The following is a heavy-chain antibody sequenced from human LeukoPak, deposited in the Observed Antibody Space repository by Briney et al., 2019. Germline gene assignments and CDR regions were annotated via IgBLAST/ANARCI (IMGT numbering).Heavy chain of an antibody. CDR1: GDSVSSNSAA. V-gene: IGHV6-1*01. CDR3: ARTGYSSTWFPWGFDP. CDR2: TYYRSKWYN. J-gene: IGHJ5*02. D-gene: IGHD6-13*01. Sequence: SQTLSLTCAISGDSVSSNSAAWNWIRQSPSRGLEWLGRTYYRSKWYNDYAVSVKCRITINPDTSKNQFSLQLNSVTPEDTAVYYCARTGYSSTWFPWGFDPWGQGTLVTVSS.